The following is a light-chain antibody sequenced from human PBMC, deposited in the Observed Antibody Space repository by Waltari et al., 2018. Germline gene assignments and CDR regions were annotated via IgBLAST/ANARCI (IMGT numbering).Light chain of an antibody. CDR2: TNN. CDR3: AAWEDSLDGPV. CDR1: SSNIGINI. V-gene: IGLV1-44*01. Sequence: QSVLTQTPSVSATPGQRVTISCSGSSSNIGINIVNWYQQLPGTAPKLLIHTNNQRPSGVPDRFSGSKSGTSASLASSGLQAEDEAEYYCAAWEDSLDGPVFGGGTKLTVL. J-gene: IGLJ3*02.